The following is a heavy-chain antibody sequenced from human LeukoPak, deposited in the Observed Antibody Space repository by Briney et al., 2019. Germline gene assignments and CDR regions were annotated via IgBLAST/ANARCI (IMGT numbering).Heavy chain of an antibody. Sequence: GGSLRLSCAASGFTFSSYAMSWVRQAPGKGPEWGSVINGGGGSTFSAESVTGRFTICRDNSKTTRFLQMNTLRAEDTAVYYCVKDGRRSPPCWGQGTLVTVSS. CDR1: GFTFSSYA. CDR2: INGGGGST. J-gene: IGHJ4*02. CDR3: VKDGRRSPPC. V-gene: IGHV3-23*01. D-gene: IGHD2-15*01.